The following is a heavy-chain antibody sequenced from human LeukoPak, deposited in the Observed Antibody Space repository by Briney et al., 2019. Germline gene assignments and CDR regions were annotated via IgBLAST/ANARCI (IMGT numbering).Heavy chain of an antibody. CDR3: ARLGELSSDDY. CDR1: GCTFTSCD. J-gene: IGHJ4*02. Sequence: GASVKVSCKASGCTFTSCDINWVRQATGQGPEWMGWMNPNSGNTGYAQKFRGRVSITRNTSISTAYMELSSLVSEDTAVYYCARLGELSSDDYWGQGTLVTVSS. V-gene: IGHV1-8*03. CDR2: MNPNSGNT. D-gene: IGHD3-16*02.